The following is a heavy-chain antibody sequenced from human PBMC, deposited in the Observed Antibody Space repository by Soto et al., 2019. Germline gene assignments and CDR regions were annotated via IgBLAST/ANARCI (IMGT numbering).Heavy chain of an antibody. Sequence: PGGSLRLSCPPAGFTFGDYGMSWVRQATEKEQEWVSGNNRNGGSTRYADSVKGRFTISRDDAKNSLYLQMNSLRAEFTALYLCARGDHVYYLFDVWGHGTLITVSS. D-gene: IGHD3-22*01. CDR2: NNRNGGST. CDR3: ARGDHVYYLFDV. V-gene: IGHV3-20*01. CDR1: GFTFGDYG. J-gene: IGHJ4*01.